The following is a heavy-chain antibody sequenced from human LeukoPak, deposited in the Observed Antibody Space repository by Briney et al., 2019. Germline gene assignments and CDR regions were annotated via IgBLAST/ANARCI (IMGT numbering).Heavy chain of an antibody. CDR1: GGSISSGYY. V-gene: IGHV4-34*01. Sequence: PSETLSLTCTVSGGSISSGYYWSWIRPPPGKGLEWIGEINHSGSTNYNPSLKSRVTISADTSKNQFSLKLSSVTAADTAVYYCARPSARYSNYRNWFDPWGQGTLVTVSS. CDR3: ARPSARYSNYRNWFDP. CDR2: INHSGST. J-gene: IGHJ5*02. D-gene: IGHD4-11*01.